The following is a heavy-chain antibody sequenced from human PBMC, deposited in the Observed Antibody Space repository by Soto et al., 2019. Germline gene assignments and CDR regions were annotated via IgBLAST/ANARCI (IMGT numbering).Heavy chain of an antibody. Sequence: ASVEVSCKASGYTFTSNGISWVRQAPGQGLEWMGWISAYNGNTNYAQKLQGRVTMTTDTSTSTAYMELRSLRSDDTAVYYCARDSQDYDILTGPDAFDIWGQGTMVTVS. J-gene: IGHJ3*02. D-gene: IGHD3-9*01. CDR3: ARDSQDYDILTGPDAFDI. CDR1: GYTFTSNG. CDR2: ISAYNGNT. V-gene: IGHV1-18*01.